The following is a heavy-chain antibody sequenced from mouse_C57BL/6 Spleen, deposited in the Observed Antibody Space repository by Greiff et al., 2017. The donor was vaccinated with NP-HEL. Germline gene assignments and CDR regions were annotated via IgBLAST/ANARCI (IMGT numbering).Heavy chain of an antibody. V-gene: IGHV14-4*01. CDR1: GFTINDDY. CDR2: IDHENGDT. CDR3: CLYVPSWFAD. D-gene: IGHD2-3*01. Sequence: EVQLQQSGAELVRPGASVKLSCTASGFTINDDYMHWVKQIPEQGLEWIAGIDHENGDTDYASKFKCRATITADKSSNTAYLQLSSLTSEDTAVYYCCLYVPSWFADWGQGTLVTVSA. J-gene: IGHJ3*01.